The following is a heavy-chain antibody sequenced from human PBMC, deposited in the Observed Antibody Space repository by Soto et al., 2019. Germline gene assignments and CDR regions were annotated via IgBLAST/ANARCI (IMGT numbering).Heavy chain of an antibody. V-gene: IGHV3-21*01. CDR1: GFTFTRYS. CDR2: ISSTTNYI. CDR3: TRDIGGKGAY. D-gene: IGHD3-10*01. J-gene: IGHJ4*02. Sequence: SLRLSCAASGFTFTRYSMNWVRQAPGKGLEWVSSISSTTNYIYYADSVKGRFTISRDNARNTLYLEMNSLRAEDTALYYCTRDIGGKGAYWGPGTLVTVSS.